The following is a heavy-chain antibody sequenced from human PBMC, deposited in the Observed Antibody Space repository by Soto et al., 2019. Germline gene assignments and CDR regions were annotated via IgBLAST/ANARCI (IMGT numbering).Heavy chain of an antibody. CDR3: ATSQNYVWGSTLLFDY. Sequence: SVTVSCKASRGTFSSYAISWVRQAPGHGLEWMGGIIPIFGTANYAQKFQGRVTITADTSTSTDYMELSSLRSEDTAVYYCATSQNYVWGSTLLFDYWGQGTLVTVSS. CDR1: RGTFSSYA. J-gene: IGHJ4*02. D-gene: IGHD3-16*01. V-gene: IGHV1-69*06. CDR2: IIPIFGTA.